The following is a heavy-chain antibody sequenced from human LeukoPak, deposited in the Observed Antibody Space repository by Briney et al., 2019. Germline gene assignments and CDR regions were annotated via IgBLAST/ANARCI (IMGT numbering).Heavy chain of an antibody. D-gene: IGHD3-22*01. V-gene: IGHV3-23*01. J-gene: IGHJ4*02. Sequence: GGTLRLSCAASGFTFSSYGMSWVRQAPGKGLEWVSAISGSGGSTYYADSVKGRFTISRDNSKNTLYLQMNSLRAEDTAVYYCAKVPEEGYYDSSGYYFDYWGQGTLVTVSS. CDR3: AKVPEEGYYDSSGYYFDY. CDR1: GFTFSSYG. CDR2: ISGSGGST.